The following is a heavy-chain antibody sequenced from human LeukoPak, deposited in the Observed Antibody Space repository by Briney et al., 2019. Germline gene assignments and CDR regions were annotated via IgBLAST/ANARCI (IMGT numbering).Heavy chain of an antibody. Sequence: GGSLRLSCAASGFTFSSYSMNWVRQAPGKGLEWVSYISSSSSTIYYADSVKGRFTTSRDNAKNSLYLQMNSLRDEDTAVYYCARGEEYYYDSSGYYYGFDYWGQGTLVTVSS. V-gene: IGHV3-48*02. CDR3: ARGEEYYYDSSGYYYGFDY. CDR1: GFTFSSYS. J-gene: IGHJ4*02. CDR2: ISSSSSTI. D-gene: IGHD3-22*01.